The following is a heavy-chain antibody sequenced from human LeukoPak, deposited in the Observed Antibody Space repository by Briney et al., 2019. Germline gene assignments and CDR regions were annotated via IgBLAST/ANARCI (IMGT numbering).Heavy chain of an antibody. CDR2: INPNSGGT. CDR1: GYTFTGYY. V-gene: IGHV1-2*02. D-gene: IGHD3-3*01. Sequence: ASVKVSCKASGYTFTGYYMHWVRQAPGQGLEWMGWINPNSGGTNYAQKSQGRVTMTRDTSISTAYMELSRLRSDDTAVYYCARDASLRSAFLHYYYYMDVWGKGTTVTVSS. J-gene: IGHJ6*03. CDR3: ARDASLRSAFLHYYYYMDV.